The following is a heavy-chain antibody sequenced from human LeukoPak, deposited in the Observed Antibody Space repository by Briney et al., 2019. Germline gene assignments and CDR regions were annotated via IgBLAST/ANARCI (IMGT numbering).Heavy chain of an antibody. CDR2: ISWNSGSI. D-gene: IGHD6-13*01. CDR1: GFTFDDYA. Sequence: ARSLTLSGSASGFTFDDYAMHWVGKAPGKGRGGSSGISWNSGSIGYADSVKGRFTISRDNAKNSLYLQMNSLRAEDTALYYCAKNVGSSSWYGLYFDYWGQGTLVIVSS. J-gene: IGHJ4*02. CDR3: AKNVGSSSWYGLYFDY. V-gene: IGHV3-9*01.